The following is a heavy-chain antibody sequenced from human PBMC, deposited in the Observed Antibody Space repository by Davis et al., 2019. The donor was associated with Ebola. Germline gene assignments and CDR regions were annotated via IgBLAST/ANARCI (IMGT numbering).Heavy chain of an antibody. CDR1: GFTFSGSA. V-gene: IGHV3-73*01. CDR2: IRSKANSYAT. Sequence: GESLKISCAASGFTFSGSAMDWVRQASGKGLEWVGRIRSKANSYATAYAASVKGRFTISRDDSKNTAYLQMNSLKTEDTAVYYCTGAPRGYSYGYGGDYWGQGTLVTVSS. J-gene: IGHJ4*02. D-gene: IGHD5-18*01. CDR3: TGAPRGYSYGYGGDY.